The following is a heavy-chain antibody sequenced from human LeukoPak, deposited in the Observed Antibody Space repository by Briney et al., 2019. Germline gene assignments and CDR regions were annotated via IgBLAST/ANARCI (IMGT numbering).Heavy chain of an antibody. D-gene: IGHD3-10*01. CDR3: ARVGSHSGSLSLIKRNYYYYYYMDV. J-gene: IGHJ6*03. CDR2: ISSSGGPI. Sequence: GGSLRLSCAAPGFTFSDYYMSWIRQPPGKGLEWISYISSSGGPIYYADSVRGRFTISRDNAKNSLYLQMNSLRAEDTAVYYCARVGSHSGSLSLIKRNYYYYYYMDVWGKGTTVTISS. CDR1: GFTFSDYY. V-gene: IGHV3-11*04.